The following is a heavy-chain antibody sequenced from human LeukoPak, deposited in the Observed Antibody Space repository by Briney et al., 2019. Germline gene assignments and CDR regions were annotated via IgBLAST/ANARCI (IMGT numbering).Heavy chain of an antibody. CDR2: ISWNSGSI. J-gene: IGHJ4*02. Sequence: GRSLRLSCAASGFTFDDYAMHWVRQAPGKGLGWVSGISWNSGSIGYADSVKGRFTISRDDAKNSLCLQMNSLRAEDTALYYCAKDHGYSYGPFDYWGQGTLVTVSS. D-gene: IGHD5-18*01. V-gene: IGHV3-9*01. CDR1: GFTFDDYA. CDR3: AKDHGYSYGPFDY.